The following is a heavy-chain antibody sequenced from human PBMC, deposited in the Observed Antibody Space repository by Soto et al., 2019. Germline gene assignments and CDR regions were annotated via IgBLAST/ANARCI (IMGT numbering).Heavy chain of an antibody. J-gene: IGHJ6*02. CDR1: GFTFSSYA. V-gene: IGHV3-23*01. Sequence: GGSLRLSCAASGFTFSSYAMSWVRQAPGKGLEWVSAISGSGGSTYYADSVKGRFTISRDNSKNTLYLQMNSLRAEDTAVYYCAKDMVVVAATFPSYYYGMDVWGQGTTVTVSS. D-gene: IGHD2-15*01. CDR2: ISGSGGST. CDR3: AKDMVVVAATFPSYYYGMDV.